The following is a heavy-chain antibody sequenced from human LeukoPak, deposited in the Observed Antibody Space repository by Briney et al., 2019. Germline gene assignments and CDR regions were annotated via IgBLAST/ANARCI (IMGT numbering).Heavy chain of an antibody. D-gene: IGHD3-10*01. Sequence: ASVKVSCKASGYTCTSYDINWVRQATGQGLEWMGWMNPNSGNTGYAQKFQGRVTMTRNTSISTAYMELSSLRSEDTAVYYCARRNMVRGVIIPDYWGQGTLVTVSS. CDR1: GYTCTSYD. J-gene: IGHJ4*02. V-gene: IGHV1-8*01. CDR2: MNPNSGNT. CDR3: ARRNMVRGVIIPDY.